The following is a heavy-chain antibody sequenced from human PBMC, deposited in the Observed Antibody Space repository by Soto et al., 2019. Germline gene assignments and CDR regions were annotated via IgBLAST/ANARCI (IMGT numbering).Heavy chain of an antibody. J-gene: IGHJ6*02. CDR3: VAAADPWNYGMDV. CDR2: IYPGDSDT. V-gene: IGHV5-51*01. CDR1: GYSFTSYW. Sequence: GESLKISCKGSGYSFTSYWIGWVRQMPGKGLEWMGIIYPGDSDTRYSPSFQGQVTISADKSISTAYLQWSSLKASDTAIYYCVAAADPWNYGMDVWGQGTTVTVSS. D-gene: IGHD6-13*01.